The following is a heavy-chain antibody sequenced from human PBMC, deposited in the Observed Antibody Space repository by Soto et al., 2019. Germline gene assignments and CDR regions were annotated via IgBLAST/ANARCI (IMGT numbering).Heavy chain of an antibody. Sequence: EVQLVESGGGLVKPGGSLRLSCAASGFTFSTYTMNWVRQAPGKGLEWVSSISSSGSYIYYADSLKGRFTISRDNAKNSLYLQINSLRAEDTAVYYCARFHPESLIPEYFFDYWGQGTLVTVSS. V-gene: IGHV3-21*01. CDR2: ISSSGSYI. D-gene: IGHD3-16*01. CDR1: GFTFSTYT. J-gene: IGHJ4*02. CDR3: ARFHPESLIPEYFFDY.